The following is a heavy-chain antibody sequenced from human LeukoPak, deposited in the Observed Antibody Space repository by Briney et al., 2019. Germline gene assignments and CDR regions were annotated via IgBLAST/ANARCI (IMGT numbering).Heavy chain of an antibody. J-gene: IGHJ4*02. CDR3: VRSYRYQAYYFDY. Sequence: GGSLRLSCAASGFVVDTYSMSWVRQAPGKGLEWVSGISRNSGNTYYADSVKGRFTISRDNSKNTLYLQMNSLRAEDTAVYYCVRSYRYQAYYFDYWGQGTLVTVSS. CDR2: ISRNSGNT. V-gene: IGHV3-23*01. CDR1: GFVVDTYS. D-gene: IGHD3-16*02.